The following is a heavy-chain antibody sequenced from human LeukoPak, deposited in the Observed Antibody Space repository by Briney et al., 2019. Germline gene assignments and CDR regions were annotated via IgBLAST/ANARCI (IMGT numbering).Heavy chain of an antibody. CDR2: INSDGSST. J-gene: IGHJ4*02. Sequence: GGSLRLSCAASGFTFSSYWMHWVRQAPGKGLVGVSRINSDGSSTSYADSVKGRFTISRDNAKNTLYLQMNSLRAEDTAVYYCARGVYYYDSSGYYLYYFDYWGQGTLVTVSS. CDR3: ARGVYYYDSSGYYLYYFDY. V-gene: IGHV3-74*01. D-gene: IGHD3-22*01. CDR1: GFTFSSYW.